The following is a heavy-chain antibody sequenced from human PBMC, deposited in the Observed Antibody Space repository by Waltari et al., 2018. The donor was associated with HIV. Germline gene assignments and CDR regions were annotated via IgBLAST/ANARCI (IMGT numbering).Heavy chain of an antibody. D-gene: IGHD3-10*01. J-gene: IGHJ6*02. Sequence: HVQPQQSGPGMVKPSQPPSLHCSIPGVSVSTNTAASHWVRQSPSKRLEWLGGTYYRSKCYNDYAVSVRSRVTIHPDTSKNQCSLQLKSVTPEDTAVYYCVRGSGMNYYYYGMDVWGQGTTVTVSS. V-gene: IGHV6-1*01. CDR1: GVSVSTNTAA. CDR3: VRGSGMNYYYYGMDV. CDR2: TYYRSKCYN.